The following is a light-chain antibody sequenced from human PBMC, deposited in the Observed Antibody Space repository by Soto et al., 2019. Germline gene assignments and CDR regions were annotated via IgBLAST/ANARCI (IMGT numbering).Light chain of an antibody. CDR2: KAS. J-gene: IGKJ3*01. CDR3: QQYNSFSFT. V-gene: IGKV1-5*03. CDR1: QSISTW. Sequence: DIQMTQSPSTLSASVGDRVTITCRASQSISTWLAWYQQKPGKAPKLLIYKASSLESGVPSRFSCSGSGIEFTLPISNLQPDDFATYYCQQYNSFSFTFGPGTKVDMK.